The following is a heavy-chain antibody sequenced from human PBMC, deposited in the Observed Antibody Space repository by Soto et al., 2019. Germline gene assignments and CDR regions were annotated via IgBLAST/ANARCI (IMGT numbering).Heavy chain of an antibody. CDR1: GYTFTSYG. V-gene: IGHV1-18*01. CDR2: ISAYNSNT. D-gene: IGHD2-2*01. J-gene: IGHJ6*02. Sequence: QVQLVQSGAEVKKPGASVKVSCKASGYTFTSYGINWVRQVPGQGLEWMGWISAYNSNTHFAQKFQGRLTMTTDTSTSTAYMELRSLRSDDTAMYYCARGGVVQAAYYYYGMDVWGQGTTVTVSS. CDR3: ARGGVVQAAYYYYGMDV.